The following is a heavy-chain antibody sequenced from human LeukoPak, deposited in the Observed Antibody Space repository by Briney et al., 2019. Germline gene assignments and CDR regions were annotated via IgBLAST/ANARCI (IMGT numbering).Heavy chain of an antibody. CDR1: GYTFTSYY. CDR2: INPSGGST. J-gene: IGHJ3*02. CDR3: ARVGRGDGGNFCRRAFDI. V-gene: IGHV1-46*01. Sequence: ASVKVSCKASGYTFTSYYMHWVRQAPGQGLEWMGIINPSGGSTSYAQKFQGRVTMTRDMSTSTVYMELSSLRSEDTAVYYCARVGRGDGGNFCRRAFDIWGQGTMVTVSS. D-gene: IGHD4-23*01.